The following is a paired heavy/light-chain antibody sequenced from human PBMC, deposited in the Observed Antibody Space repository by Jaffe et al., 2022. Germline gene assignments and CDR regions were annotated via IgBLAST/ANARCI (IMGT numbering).Heavy chain of an antibody. CDR1: GGSFSGYY. D-gene: IGHD3-10*01. V-gene: IGHV4-34*01. CDR2: INHSGST. J-gene: IGHJ5*02. Sequence: QVQLQQWGAGLLKPSETLSLTCAVYGGSFSGYYWSWIRQPPGKGLEWIGEINHSGSTNYNPSLKSRVTISVDTSKNQFSLKLSSVTAADTAVYYCARVLGYYYGSGSLGPNWFDPWGQGTLVTVSS. CDR3: ARVLGYYYGSGSLGPNWFDP.
Light chain of an antibody. J-gene: IGLJ3*02. CDR2: DNN. V-gene: IGLV1-51*01. CDR3: GTWDSSLSARV. Sequence: QSVLTQPPSVSAAPGQKVTISCSGSSSNIGNNYVSWYQQLPGTAPKLLIYDNNKRPSGIPDRFSGSKSGTSATLGITGLQTGDEADYYCGTWDSSLSARVFGGGTKLTVL. CDR1: SSNIGNNY.